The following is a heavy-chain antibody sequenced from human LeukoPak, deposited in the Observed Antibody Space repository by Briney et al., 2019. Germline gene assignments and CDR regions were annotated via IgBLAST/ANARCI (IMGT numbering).Heavy chain of an antibody. Sequence: KTSETLSLICAVYGGSFSGYYWSWIRQPPGKGLEWIGEINHSGSTNYNPSLKSRVTISVDTSKNQFSLKLSSVTAADTAVYYCARGGNYYDSSGYWLWGQGTLVTVSS. D-gene: IGHD3-22*01. CDR3: ARGGNYYDSSGYWL. V-gene: IGHV4-34*01. CDR1: GGSFSGYY. CDR2: INHSGST. J-gene: IGHJ4*02.